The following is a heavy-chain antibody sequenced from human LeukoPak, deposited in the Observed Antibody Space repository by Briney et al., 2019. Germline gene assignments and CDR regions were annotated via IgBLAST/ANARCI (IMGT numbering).Heavy chain of an antibody. V-gene: IGHV1-2*02. Sequence: GASVKVSCKASGYTFTTYGITWARQAPGQGLEWMGWINPNSGGTNYAQKFQGRVTMTRDTSISTAYMELSRLRSDDTAVYYCARSHRVYSSSWNLIDYWGQGTLVTVSS. CDR3: ARSHRVYSSSWNLIDY. J-gene: IGHJ4*02. CDR2: INPNSGGT. CDR1: GYTFTTYG. D-gene: IGHD6-13*01.